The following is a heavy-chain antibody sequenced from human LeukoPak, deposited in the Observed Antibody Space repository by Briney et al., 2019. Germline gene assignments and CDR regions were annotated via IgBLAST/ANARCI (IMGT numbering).Heavy chain of an antibody. CDR2: IYCRGST. J-gene: IGHJ4*02. V-gene: IGHV4-39*01. CDR1: GGSISSSSNY. Sequence: SETLSLTCTVSGGSISSSSNYWVWLRPPPGKGREWNGSIYCRGSTYYNSSLKSRVTISVDTYKNQFPLKLSAVTAADTAVYYCARHLGVVVTFDYWGQGTLVTVSS. CDR3: ARHLGVVVTFDY. D-gene: IGHD3-22*01.